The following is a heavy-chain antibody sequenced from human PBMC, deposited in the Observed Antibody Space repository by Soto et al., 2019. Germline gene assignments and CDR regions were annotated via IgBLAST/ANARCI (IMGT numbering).Heavy chain of an antibody. CDR1: GFTFSSYG. J-gene: IGHJ6*02. CDR2: IWYDGSNK. D-gene: IGHD3-3*01. Sequence: GGSLRLSCAASGFTFSSYGMHWVRQAPGKGLEWVAVIWYDGSNKYYADSVKGRFTISRDNSKNTLYLQMNSLRAEDTAVYYCARDLTDFWSGYYITHRYYGMDVWGQGTTVTVSS. V-gene: IGHV3-33*01. CDR3: ARDLTDFWSGYYITHRYYGMDV.